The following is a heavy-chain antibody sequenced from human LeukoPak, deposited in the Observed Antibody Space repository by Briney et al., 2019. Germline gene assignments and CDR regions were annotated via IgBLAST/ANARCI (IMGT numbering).Heavy chain of an antibody. V-gene: IGHV4-59*08. Sequence: ASETLSLTCTVSGGSISSYYWTWIRQPPGKGLEWIGYIYYSGSTNYSPSLKSRVTMSVDTSKNQFSLKLSSVTAADTAVYYCARHLNVYYYFGMDVWGQGTTVTVSS. CDR2: IYYSGST. CDR1: GGSISSYY. J-gene: IGHJ6*02. CDR3: ARHLNVYYYFGMDV.